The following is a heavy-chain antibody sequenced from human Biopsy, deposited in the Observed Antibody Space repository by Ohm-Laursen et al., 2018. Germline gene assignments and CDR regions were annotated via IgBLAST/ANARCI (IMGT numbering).Heavy chain of an antibody. CDR1: GFTFHTYA. J-gene: IGHJ5*01. V-gene: IGHV3-23*01. D-gene: IGHD1-14*01. Sequence: SLRLSCSASGFTFHTYAMNWVCQAPGKGLEWVAHIDVSDYNTYYADSVGGRFTISRDNSKQMVHLEINSLTADDTAVYYCVKQWGGYNFDSWGQGTLVTVSS. CDR3: VKQWGGYNFDS. CDR2: IDVSDYNT.